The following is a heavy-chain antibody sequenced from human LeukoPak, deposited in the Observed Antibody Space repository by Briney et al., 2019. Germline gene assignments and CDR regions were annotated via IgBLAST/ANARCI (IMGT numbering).Heavy chain of an antibody. CDR3: ATEGAMTTVITPAFDI. CDR1: GGSFSGYY. CDR2: VNHSGST. J-gene: IGHJ3*02. D-gene: IGHD4-17*01. Sequence: SETLSLTCAVYGGSFSGYYRSWIRQPPGKGLEWIGEVNHSGSTNYNPSLKSRVTISVDTSKNQFSLKLSSVTAADTAVYYCATEGAMTTVITPAFDIWGQGTMVTVSS. V-gene: IGHV4-34*01.